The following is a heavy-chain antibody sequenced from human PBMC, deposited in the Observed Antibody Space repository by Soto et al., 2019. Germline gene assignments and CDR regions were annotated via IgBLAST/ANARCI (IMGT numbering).Heavy chain of an antibody. CDR1: GYSFANYW. D-gene: IGHD3-10*01. CDR3: ARNRLRQYYYGMDV. J-gene: IGHJ6*02. V-gene: IGHV5-51*01. Sequence: PGESLKLSCQGSGYSFANYWIAWVRQMPGKGLEWVGVIYPGDSDTRYSPSFRGQVTISADKSISHVYLQWSSLKASDTAMYYCARNRLRQYYYGMDVWGQGTRVTVSS. CDR2: IYPGDSDT.